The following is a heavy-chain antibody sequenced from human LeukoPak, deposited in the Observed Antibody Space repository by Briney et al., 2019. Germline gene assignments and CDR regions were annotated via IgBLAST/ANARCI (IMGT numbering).Heavy chain of an antibody. J-gene: IGHJ5*02. Sequence: PGGSLRLSCAASGFTMSNNYMSWLRQAPGKGPECVSVLYSGGSTYYADSVKGRFTISRDNSKNTLYLQMNSLRAEDTAVYYCAANHPFDPWGQGTLVTVSS. V-gene: IGHV3-66*01. CDR1: GFTMSNNY. CDR2: LYSGGST. CDR3: AANHPFDP. D-gene: IGHD1-14*01.